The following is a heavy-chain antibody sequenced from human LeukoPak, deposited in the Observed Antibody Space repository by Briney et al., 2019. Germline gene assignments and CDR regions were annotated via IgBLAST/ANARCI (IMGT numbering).Heavy chain of an antibody. J-gene: IGHJ4*02. Sequence: PGGSLRLSCAASGFTLSSYWMTWVRQAPGKGLEWLANIKQDGSGKYSVDSVKGRFTISRDNAKNSLYLQMNSLRAEDTAVYYCARHSGTYFDYWGQGTLVTVSS. CDR1: GFTLSSYW. V-gene: IGHV3-7*01. CDR3: ARHSGTYFDY. D-gene: IGHD1-26*01. CDR2: IKQDGSGK.